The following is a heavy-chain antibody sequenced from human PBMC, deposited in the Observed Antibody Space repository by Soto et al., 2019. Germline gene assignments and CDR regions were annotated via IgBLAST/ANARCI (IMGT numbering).Heavy chain of an antibody. V-gene: IGHV1-24*01. D-gene: IGHD2-8*01. CDR1: GYTLTELS. Sequence: GASVQVSCKVSGYTLTELSMHWLRQAPGKGLEWMGGFDPEDGETIYAQKFQGRVTMTEDTSTDTAYMELSSLRSEDTAVYYCATVVHGQAFDIWGQGTMVTVSS. J-gene: IGHJ3*02. CDR3: ATVVHGQAFDI. CDR2: FDPEDGET.